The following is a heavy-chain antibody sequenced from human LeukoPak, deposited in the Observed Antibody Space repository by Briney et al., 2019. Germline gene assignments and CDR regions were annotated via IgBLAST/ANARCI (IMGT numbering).Heavy chain of an antibody. CDR3: ARAIYDGFDI. CDR1: GFTFSSYE. CDR2: ISSSGSTI. D-gene: IGHD3-9*01. J-gene: IGHJ3*02. V-gene: IGHV3-48*03. Sequence: GGSLRLSCAASGFTFSSYEMNWVRQAPGKGLEWVSYISSSGSTIYYADSVKGRFTISRDNAKNSLYLQMNSLRAEDTAVYYCARAIYDGFDIWGQGTMVTVSS.